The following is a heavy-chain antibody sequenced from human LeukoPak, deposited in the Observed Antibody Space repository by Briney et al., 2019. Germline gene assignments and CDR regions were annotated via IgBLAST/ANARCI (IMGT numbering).Heavy chain of an antibody. D-gene: IGHD4-23*01. CDR3: AKVYGGFKRGAFDI. CDR1: GGSISNYY. Sequence: SETLPLICTVSGGSISNYYWTWIRQPPGKGLEWIGYIFYSGSTNYNPSLKSRVTISVDTSKNQFSLRLSSVTAADTAMYYCAKVYGGFKRGAFDIWGQGTMFIVSS. CDR2: IFYSGST. V-gene: IGHV4-59*01. J-gene: IGHJ3*02.